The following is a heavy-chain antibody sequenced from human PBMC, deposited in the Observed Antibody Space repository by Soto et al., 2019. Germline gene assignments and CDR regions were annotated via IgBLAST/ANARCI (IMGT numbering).Heavy chain of an antibody. CDR1: GFTFSSYG. J-gene: IGHJ6*02. V-gene: IGHV3-30*03. Sequence: GGSLRLSCAASGFTFSSYGMHWVRQAPGKGLEWVAVISYDGSNKYYADSVKGRFTISRDNSKNTLYLQMNSLRAEDTAVYYCAHIVVVPAANVGMDVWGQGTTVTVYS. D-gene: IGHD2-2*01. CDR2: ISYDGSNK. CDR3: AHIVVVPAANVGMDV.